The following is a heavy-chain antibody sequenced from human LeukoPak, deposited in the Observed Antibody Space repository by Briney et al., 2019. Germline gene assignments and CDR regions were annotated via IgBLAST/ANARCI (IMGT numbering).Heavy chain of an antibody. CDR2: VYNSGNA. CDR1: GFTFSDYA. CDR3: ARGISRSSVGVDP. V-gene: IGHV4-38-2*02. Sequence: KAGGSLRLSCTASGFTFSDYAMSWFRQPPGKGLEWIGSVYNSGNAYSNPSLKSRVTISVDTSKNQFSLRLSSVTAADTAVYYCARGISRSSVGVDPWGQGTLVTVSS. D-gene: IGHD6-6*01. J-gene: IGHJ5*02.